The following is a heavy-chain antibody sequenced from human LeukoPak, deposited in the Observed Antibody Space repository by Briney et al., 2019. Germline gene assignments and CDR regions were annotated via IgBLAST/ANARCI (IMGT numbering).Heavy chain of an antibody. V-gene: IGHV4-59*10. D-gene: IGHD6-19*01. J-gene: IGHJ4*02. Sequence: PSETLSLTCAVYGGSFSGYYWSWIRQPPGKGLEWIGRIYTSGSTNYNPSLKSRVTMSVDTSKNQFSLKLSSVTAADTAVYYCARENPPIAVAGLFDYWGQGTLVTVSS. CDR1: GGSFSGYY. CDR3: ARENPPIAVAGLFDY. CDR2: IYTSGST.